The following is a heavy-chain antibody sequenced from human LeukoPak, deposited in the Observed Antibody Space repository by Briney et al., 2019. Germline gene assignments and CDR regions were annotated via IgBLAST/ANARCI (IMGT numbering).Heavy chain of an antibody. Sequence: ASVKVSCKASGYTFTSYYMHWVRQAPGQGLEWMGIINPSGGSTTYAQKFQGRVTMARDTSTSTVYMELSSLRSEDTAVYYCARDLAGSGSYLSYGMYVWGQGTTVTVSS. CDR3: ARDLAGSGSYLSYGMYV. CDR1: GYTFTSYY. J-gene: IGHJ6*02. V-gene: IGHV1-46*01. CDR2: INPSGGST. D-gene: IGHD3-10*01.